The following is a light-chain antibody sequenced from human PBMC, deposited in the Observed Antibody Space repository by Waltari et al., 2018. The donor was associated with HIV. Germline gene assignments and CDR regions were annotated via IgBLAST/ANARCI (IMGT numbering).Light chain of an antibody. J-gene: IGKJ1*01. CDR3: QKYNSAPRT. Sequence: IQMTQSPSSLSASVGDRVTITCRASHGISNYLAWYQQKPGKVPKLLIYAASTLQSGVPSRISGSGSGTDFTLTISSLQPEDVATYYCQKYNSAPRTFGQGTKVEIK. V-gene: IGKV1-27*01. CDR1: HGISNY. CDR2: AAS.